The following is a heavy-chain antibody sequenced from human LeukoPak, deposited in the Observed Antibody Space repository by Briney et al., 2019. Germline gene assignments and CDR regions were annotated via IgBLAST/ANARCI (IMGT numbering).Heavy chain of an antibody. CDR3: ARLSTWNDGVDAFDI. Sequence: PSETLSLTCTVSGGSISSSSYYWGWIRQPPGKGLEWIGTIYYYGSTYYNPSLKSRVTMSLDTSKNQFSLNLSSVTAADTAVFYYARLSTWNDGVDAFDIWGQGTMVTVSS. V-gene: IGHV4-39*07. CDR2: IYYYGST. CDR1: GGSISSSSYY. D-gene: IGHD1-1*01. J-gene: IGHJ3*02.